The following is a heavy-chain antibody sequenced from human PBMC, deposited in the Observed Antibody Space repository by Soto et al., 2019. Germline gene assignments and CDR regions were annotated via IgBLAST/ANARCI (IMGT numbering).Heavy chain of an antibody. Sequence: GGSLRLSCVGSGLSLSNIWTSWVRQAPGKGLVWVANIKQGGTVTYYVDSVKGRFTISKDHAKNSLYLQMNSLRVEDTALYYCASLDTARVETAGYWGQG. V-gene: IGHV3-7*01. CDR2: IKQGGTVT. J-gene: IGHJ4*02. D-gene: IGHD5-18*01. CDR3: ASLDTARVETAGY. CDR1: GLSLSNIW.